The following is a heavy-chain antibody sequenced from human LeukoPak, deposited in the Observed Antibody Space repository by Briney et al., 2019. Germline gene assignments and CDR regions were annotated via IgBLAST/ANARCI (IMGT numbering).Heavy chain of an antibody. J-gene: IGHJ6*02. V-gene: IGHV3-53*01. CDR1: GFIVSSNY. CDR2: IYSGGST. Sequence: GGSLRLSCAASGFIVSSNYMSWVRQAPGKGLEWVSVIYSGGSTYYADSVKGRFTISRDNSKNTLYLQMNSLRAEDTAVYYCAREITYYDILTGPPGVWGQGTTVTVSS. D-gene: IGHD3-9*01. CDR3: AREITYYDILTGPPGV.